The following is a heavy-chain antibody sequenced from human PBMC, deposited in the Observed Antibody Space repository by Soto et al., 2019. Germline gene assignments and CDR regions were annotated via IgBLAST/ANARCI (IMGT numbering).Heavy chain of an antibody. CDR3: ATARAYYDSSGFDY. J-gene: IGHJ4*02. Sequence: LGWSLRLSCAASGFTFSDYYMSWIRQSPGKGLEWVSYISGGGGSTISYADSVKGLFTISRYNAQNSLYLQMNSLRADDTAIYYCATARAYYDSSGFDYCGQGALVIVCS. D-gene: IGHD3-22*01. V-gene: IGHV3-11*01. CDR1: GFTFSDYY. CDR2: ISGGGGSTI.